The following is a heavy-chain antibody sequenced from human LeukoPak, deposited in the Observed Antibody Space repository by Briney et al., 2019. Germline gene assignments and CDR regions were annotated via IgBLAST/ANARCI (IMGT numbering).Heavy chain of an antibody. Sequence: SETLSLTCTVSGGSISSDYWTWIRQPPGKGLEWIGYIFSSGSTNSNPSLKSRVTISIDTSENQFSLKLSSVTAADTAVYYCAREYSSSSGRRAFDIWGQGTMVTVSS. J-gene: IGHJ3*02. V-gene: IGHV4-4*08. D-gene: IGHD6-6*01. CDR3: AREYSSSSGRRAFDI. CDR2: IFSSGST. CDR1: GGSISSDY.